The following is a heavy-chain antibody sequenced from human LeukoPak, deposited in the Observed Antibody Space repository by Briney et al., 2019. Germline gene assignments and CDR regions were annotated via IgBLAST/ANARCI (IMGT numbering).Heavy chain of an antibody. CDR1: RYTFTSFY. CDR3: ATDRDFSGRFDY. CDR2: INPSGGST. Sequence: ASVKVSCKASRYTFTSFYMHWVRQAPGQGLEWMGIINPSGGSTSYAQKFQGRVTVTRDTSTSTVYMELSSLRSEGTAVYYCATDRDFSGRFDYWGQGTLVTVSS. D-gene: IGHD2/OR15-2a*01. V-gene: IGHV1-46*01. J-gene: IGHJ4*02.